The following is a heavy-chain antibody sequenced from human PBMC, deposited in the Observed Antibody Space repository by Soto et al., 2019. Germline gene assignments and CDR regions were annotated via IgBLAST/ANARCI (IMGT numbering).Heavy chain of an antibody. J-gene: IGHJ4*02. V-gene: IGHV4-59*08. D-gene: IGHD5-18*01. CDR1: GGSISSYY. CDR2: IYYSGST. Sequence: SETLSLTCTVSGGSISSYYWSWIRQPPGKGLEWIGYIYYSGSTNYNPSLKSRVTISVDTSKNQFSLKLSSVTAADTAVYYCARSGYSYGYFDYWGQGTLVT. CDR3: ARSGYSYGYFDY.